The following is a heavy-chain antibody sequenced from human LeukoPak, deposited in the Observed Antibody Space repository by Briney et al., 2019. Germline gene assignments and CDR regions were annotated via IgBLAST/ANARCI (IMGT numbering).Heavy chain of an antibody. CDR2: ISSGGHNI. Sequence: KTGGSLRLSCVASEFTFSRYSMNWFRQAPGEGLEWVSSISSGGHNIFYGDSVKGRFTISRDNAKNSLFLQMNSLRVEDTGVYYCARHGDGFYYGMDVWGQGTTVTVSS. J-gene: IGHJ6*02. D-gene: IGHD2-21*02. CDR1: EFTFSRYS. V-gene: IGHV3-21*01. CDR3: ARHGDGFYYGMDV.